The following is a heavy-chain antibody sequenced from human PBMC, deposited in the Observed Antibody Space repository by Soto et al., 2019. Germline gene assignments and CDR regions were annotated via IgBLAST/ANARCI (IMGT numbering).Heavy chain of an antibody. CDR3: ARETDGMDV. CDR1: GFTFSSYA. J-gene: IGHJ6*02. V-gene: IGHV3-30*04. Sequence: QVQLVESGGGVVQPGRSLRLSCAASGFTFSSYAMHWVRQAPGKGLEWAAVISYDGRNKYYADSVKGRFTISRDNSKNTLYLQMNSLRAEDTAVYYCARETDGMDVWGQGTTGTVSS. CDR2: ISYDGRNK.